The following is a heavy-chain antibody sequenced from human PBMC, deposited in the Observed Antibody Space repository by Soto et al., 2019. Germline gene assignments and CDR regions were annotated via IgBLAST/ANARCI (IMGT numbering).Heavy chain of an antibody. CDR1: GYSFTSYW. V-gene: IGHV5-51*01. Sequence: PGESLKISCKGSGYSFTSYWIGWVRQMPGKGLEWMGIIYPGDSDTIYSPSFQGHVTISADKSISTAYLQWSSLKASDTAMYYCARQVGRWYPAGWFDPWGQGTLVTVSS. CDR2: IYPGDSDT. D-gene: IGHD2-15*01. CDR3: ARQVGRWYPAGWFDP. J-gene: IGHJ5*02.